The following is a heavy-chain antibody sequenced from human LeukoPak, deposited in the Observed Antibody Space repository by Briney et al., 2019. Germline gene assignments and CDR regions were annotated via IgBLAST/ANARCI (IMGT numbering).Heavy chain of an antibody. V-gene: IGHV3-23*01. D-gene: IGHD1-1*01. J-gene: IGHJ4*02. Sequence: GGSLRLSCAASGFTFSSYAMSWVRQAPGKGLEWVSTISGGGGRTWYADSDKGRFTISRDNSKNTVDVQLNSLRAEDTAVYYCAKFRGSERTVIDCWGQGTLVTVSS. CDR1: GFTFSSYA. CDR3: AKFRGSERTVIDC. CDR2: ISGGGGRT.